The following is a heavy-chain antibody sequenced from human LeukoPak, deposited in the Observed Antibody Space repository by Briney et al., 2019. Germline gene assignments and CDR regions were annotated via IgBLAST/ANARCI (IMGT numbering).Heavy chain of an antibody. CDR2: IYYSGST. V-gene: IGHV4-59*08. D-gene: IGHD6-19*01. Sequence: SETLSLTCTVSGGSISSHYWSWIRQSPGKGLEWIGYIYYSGSTNYNPSLKSRVTISVDTSKSQFSLNLISVTTSDTAVYYCARQNSGWYRPIDYWGQGTLVTVSP. CDR3: ARQNSGWYRPIDY. CDR1: GGSISSHY. J-gene: IGHJ4*02.